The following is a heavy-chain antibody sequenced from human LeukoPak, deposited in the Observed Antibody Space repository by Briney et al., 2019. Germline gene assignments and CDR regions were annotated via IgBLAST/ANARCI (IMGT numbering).Heavy chain of an antibody. CDR2: ISGSGGSA. V-gene: IGHV3-23*01. J-gene: IGHJ4*02. CDR1: GFTFSTYV. D-gene: IGHD3-22*01. Sequence: GGSLRLSCAASGFTFSTYVMNWVRQAPGKGLEWVSGISGSGGSAYYADSVKGRFTISRDNSKNTLYLQMNSLRAEDTAVYYCAKDRAEYYYDSSGYYYFDYWGQGTLVTVSS. CDR3: AKDRAEYYYDSSGYYYFDY.